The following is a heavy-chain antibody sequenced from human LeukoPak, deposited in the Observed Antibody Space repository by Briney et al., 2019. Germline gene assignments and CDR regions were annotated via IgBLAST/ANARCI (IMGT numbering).Heavy chain of an antibody. CDR2: IYTSGST. V-gene: IGHV4-4*07. D-gene: IGHD1-1*01. Sequence: PSETLSLTCTVSGGSISSYYWSWLRQPAGKGLEWLGRIYTSGSTNYNPSLKTRVTMSVDTSKSQFSLKLSSVTAADTAVYFCARGNWNDFDSWGQGTLVTVSS. CDR1: GGSISSYY. CDR3: ARGNWNDFDS. J-gene: IGHJ4*02.